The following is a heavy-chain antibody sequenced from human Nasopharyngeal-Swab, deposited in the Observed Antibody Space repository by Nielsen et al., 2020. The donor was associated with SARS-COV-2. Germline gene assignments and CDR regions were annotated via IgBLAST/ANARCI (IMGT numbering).Heavy chain of an antibody. V-gene: IGHV3-23*01. CDR2: ISGSDYTT. Sequence: GESLKISCAASGFTFSSYAISWVRQAPGKGLEWVSVISGSDYTTYYADSVKGRFTVSRGNSKNTVSLQMNSLRAEDTAIYYCAKDRDSGDDSDDYYHYYGMDVWGQGTTVTVSS. CDR3: AKDRDSGDDSDDYYHYYGMDV. D-gene: IGHD5-12*01. CDR1: GFTFSSYA. J-gene: IGHJ6*02.